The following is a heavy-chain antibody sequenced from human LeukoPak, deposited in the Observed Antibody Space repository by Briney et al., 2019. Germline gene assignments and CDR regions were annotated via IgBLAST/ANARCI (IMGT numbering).Heavy chain of an antibody. CDR2: ISSSSSYI. J-gene: IGHJ6*02. D-gene: IGHD3-10*02. V-gene: IGHV3-21*01. CDR1: GFTFSSYS. Sequence: PGGSLRLSCAASGFTFSSYSMNSVRQAPGKGLEWVSSISSSSSYIYYADSVKGRFTISRDNAKNSLYLQMNSLRAEDTAVYYCARDLYYVSWYYYYGMDVWGQGTTVTVSS. CDR3: ARDLYYVSWYYYYGMDV.